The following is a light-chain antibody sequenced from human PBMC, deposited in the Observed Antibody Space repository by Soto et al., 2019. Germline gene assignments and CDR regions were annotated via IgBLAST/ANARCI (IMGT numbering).Light chain of an antibody. CDR1: QSLLHSSGYIY. V-gene: IGKV2-28*01. J-gene: IGKJ5*01. CDR2: LVS. CDR3: MQALETPLT. Sequence: EIVLTQSPLSLPVTPGEPASISCRSSQSLLHSSGYIYVDWHLQKPGQSPQLLIYLVSNRASGVTDRFSGSGSGTDFTLKISRVEAEDFGLYYCMQALETPLTFGQGTRLEIK.